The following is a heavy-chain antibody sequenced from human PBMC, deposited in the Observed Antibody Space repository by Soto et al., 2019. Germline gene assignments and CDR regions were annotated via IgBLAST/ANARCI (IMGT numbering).Heavy chain of an antibody. CDR2: IYYSGST. V-gene: IGHV4-59*01. CDR1: GGSISSYY. Sequence: PSETLSLTCTVSGGSISSYYWSWIRQPPGKGLEWIGYIYYSGSTNYNPSLKSRVTISVDTSKNQFSLKLSSVTAADTAVYYCARAYASGYIIDYWGQGTLVTVSS. J-gene: IGHJ4*02. D-gene: IGHD5-12*01. CDR3: ARAYASGYIIDY.